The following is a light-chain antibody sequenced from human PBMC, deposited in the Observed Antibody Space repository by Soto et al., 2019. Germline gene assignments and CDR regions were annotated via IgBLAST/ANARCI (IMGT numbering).Light chain of an antibody. CDR2: AAS. J-gene: IGKJ1*01. CDR3: QPYGSSPLT. V-gene: IGKV3-20*01. CDR1: QSVSSSY. Sequence: EIVLTQSPGTLSLSPGERATLSCRAIQSVSSSYLAWYQQKPGQAPRLLIYAASSRATGIPDRFSGSGSGTDFSVHIRRSEPEDFVLYYSQPYGSSPLTFCQGAKGDI.